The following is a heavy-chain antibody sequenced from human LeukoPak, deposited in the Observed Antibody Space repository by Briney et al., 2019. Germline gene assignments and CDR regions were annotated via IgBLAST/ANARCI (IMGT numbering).Heavy chain of an antibody. Sequence: GRSLRLSCAASGFTFSSYAMHWVRQAPGKGLEWVAVISYDGSNKYYADSVKGRFTISRDNSKNTLYLQMNSLRAEDTAVYYCARDGDFHHFDYWGQGTLVTVSS. CDR1: GFTFSSYA. CDR3: ARDGDFHHFDY. J-gene: IGHJ4*02. V-gene: IGHV3-30-3*01. D-gene: IGHD2/OR15-2a*01. CDR2: ISYDGSNK.